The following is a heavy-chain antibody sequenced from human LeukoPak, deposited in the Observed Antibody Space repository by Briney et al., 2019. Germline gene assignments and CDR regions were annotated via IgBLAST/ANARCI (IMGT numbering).Heavy chain of an antibody. CDR1: GYTFTAYY. V-gene: IGHV1-2*02. D-gene: IGHD2-8*01. CDR3: ARGPAYSQYCANGVCYFLDH. CDR2: INPNSGGT. Sequence: WASVKVSCKASGYTFTAYYMHWVRQAPGQGLEWMGWINPNSGGTKYVQNFQGRVTMTRDTSISTAYMELSGLRSDDTAVYYCARGPAYSQYCANGVCYFLDHWGQGALVTVSS. J-gene: IGHJ4*02.